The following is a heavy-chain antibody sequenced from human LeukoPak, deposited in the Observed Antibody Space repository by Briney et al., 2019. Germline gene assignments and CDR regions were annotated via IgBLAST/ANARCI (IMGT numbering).Heavy chain of an antibody. D-gene: IGHD4-17*01. V-gene: IGHV3-64*01. CDR1: GFTFSSYA. CDR2: ISSNGGST. J-gene: IGHJ1*01. CDR3: ARDPTVTRTAEYFQH. Sequence: PGGSLRLSCAASGFTFSSYATHWVRQAPGKGLEYVSAISSNGGSTYYANSVKGRFTISRDNSKNTLYLQMGSLRAEDMAVYYCARDPTVTRTAEYFQHWGQGTLVTVSS.